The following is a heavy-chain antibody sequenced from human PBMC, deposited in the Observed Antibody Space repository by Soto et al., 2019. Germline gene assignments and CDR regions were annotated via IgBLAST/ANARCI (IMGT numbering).Heavy chain of an antibody. V-gene: IGHV3-9*01. Sequence: GRSLRLSCAASGFTFDDYAMHWVRQAPGKVLEWVSSITWYSGSIAYADSVKGRFTTSRDNAKNSLYLQMNSLRAEDTALYYCTKDKAGLRYYFDYWAREPWSPSPQ. J-gene: IGHJ4*02. CDR3: TKDKAGLRYYFDY. CDR2: ITWYSGSI. D-gene: IGHD4-17*01. CDR1: GFTFDDYA.